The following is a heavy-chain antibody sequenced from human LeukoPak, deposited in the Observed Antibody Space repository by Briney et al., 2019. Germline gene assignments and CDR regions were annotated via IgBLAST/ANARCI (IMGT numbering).Heavy chain of an antibody. V-gene: IGHV1-18*01. CDR1: GYTFTSYG. CDR2: ISAYNGNT. Sequence: ASVKVSCKASGYTFTSYGISWVRQAPGQGREWMGWISAYNGNTNYAQKLQGRVTITTDTSTSTAYMELRSLRSDDTDVYYCARYGDYASRFDYWGQGTLVTVSS. D-gene: IGHD4-17*01. J-gene: IGHJ4*02. CDR3: ARYGDYASRFDY.